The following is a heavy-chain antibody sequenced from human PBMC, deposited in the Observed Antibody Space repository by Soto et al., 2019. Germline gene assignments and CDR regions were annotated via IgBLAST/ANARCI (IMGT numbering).Heavy chain of an antibody. CDR3: ARALGSSSSSNWFDP. V-gene: IGHV4-31*03. D-gene: IGHD6-13*01. Sequence: SETLSLTCTVSGGSISSGGYYWSWIRQHPGKGLEWIGYIYYSGSTYYNPSLKSRVTISVDTSKNQFSLKLSSVTAADTAVYYCARALGSSSSSNWFDPWGQGTLVTVSS. CDR2: IYYSGST. J-gene: IGHJ5*02. CDR1: GGSISSGGYY.